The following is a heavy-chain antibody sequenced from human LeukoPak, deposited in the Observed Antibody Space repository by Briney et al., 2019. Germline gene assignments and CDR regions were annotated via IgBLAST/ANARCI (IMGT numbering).Heavy chain of an antibody. V-gene: IGHV4-39*07. J-gene: IGHJ4*02. Sequence: PSETLSLTCTVSGGSLSSSSYYWGWLRQPPGKGLEWIGSIYYSGSTYYNPSLKSRVTISVDTSKNQFSLKLSSVTAADTAVYYCASLTMVRGVIFDYWGQGTLVTVSS. D-gene: IGHD3-10*01. CDR2: IYYSGST. CDR1: GGSLSSSSYY. CDR3: ASLTMVRGVIFDY.